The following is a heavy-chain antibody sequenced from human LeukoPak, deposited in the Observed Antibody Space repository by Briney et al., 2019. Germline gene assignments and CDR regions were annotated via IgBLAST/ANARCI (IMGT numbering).Heavy chain of an antibody. Sequence: ASVKVSCKASGYTFTSYYMHWVRQAPGQGLEWMGIINPSGGSTSYAQKFQGRVTMTRDTSTSTVYMELSSLRSEDTAVYYCARDRGRLEMATISHWFDPWGQGTLVTVSS. J-gene: IGHJ5*02. CDR2: INPSGGST. CDR3: ARDRGRLEMATISHWFDP. V-gene: IGHV1-46*01. CDR1: GYTFTSYY. D-gene: IGHD5-24*01.